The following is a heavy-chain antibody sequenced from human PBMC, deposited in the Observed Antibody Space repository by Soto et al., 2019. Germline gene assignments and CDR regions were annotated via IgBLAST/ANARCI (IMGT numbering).Heavy chain of an antibody. Sequence: EVQLLESGGGLVQPGGSLRLSCAASGFTFSSYAMNWVRQAPGKGLEWVSAISESGSTTYYPDSVKGRFTVSRDNSKNTLYLQMNSLRAEDTAVYYCAKDRYYYDRSDYPGPLGFDPWGQGTLVIVSS. J-gene: IGHJ5*02. D-gene: IGHD3-22*01. CDR2: ISESGSTT. V-gene: IGHV3-23*01. CDR3: AKDRYYYDRSDYPGPLGFDP. CDR1: GFTFSSYA.